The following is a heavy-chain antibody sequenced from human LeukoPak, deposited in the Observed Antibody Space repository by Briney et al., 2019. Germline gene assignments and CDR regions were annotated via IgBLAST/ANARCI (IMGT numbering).Heavy chain of an antibody. D-gene: IGHD3-3*01. Sequence: ASVKVSCKASRYAFTSYGIGWVRQAPGQGLEWMGWTSAYNGNTNYAQKLQGRVTMTTDTSTSTAYMELRSLRSDDTAVYYCARDLKRITIFGVVITHFDYWGQGTLVTVSS. CDR1: RYAFTSYG. V-gene: IGHV1-18*01. J-gene: IGHJ4*02. CDR3: ARDLKRITIFGVVITHFDY. CDR2: TSAYNGNT.